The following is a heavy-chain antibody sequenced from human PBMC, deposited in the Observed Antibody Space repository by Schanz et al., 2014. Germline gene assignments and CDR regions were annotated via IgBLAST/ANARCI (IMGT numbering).Heavy chain of an antibody. V-gene: IGHV1-8*02. Sequence: QVQLVQSGAEVKNPGASVKVSCKASGYTFINSDINWVRQAAGQGLEWMGWMNPKSGNTNYAQKFQGRVTMTTDTSTSTVYMELRSLRSDDTAVYYCARDRDQWDGNFCDFWGQGTLVTVSS. CDR3: ARDRDQWDGNFCDF. CDR1: GYTFINSD. J-gene: IGHJ4*02. D-gene: IGHD1-26*01. CDR2: MNPKSGNT.